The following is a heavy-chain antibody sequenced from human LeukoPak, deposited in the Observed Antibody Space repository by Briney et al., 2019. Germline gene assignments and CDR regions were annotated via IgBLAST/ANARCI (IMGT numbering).Heavy chain of an antibody. CDR2: IYYSGST. D-gene: IGHD3-22*01. CDR3: GTYYYDSSVDY. V-gene: IGHV4-59*04. J-gene: IGHJ4*02. Sequence: SETLSLTCTVSAGSISSYYWSWIRQPPGKGLEWIGYIYYSGSTYYNPSLKSRVTISVDTSKNQFSLKLSSVTAADTAVYYCGTYYYDSSVDYWGQGTLVTVSS. CDR1: AGSISSYY.